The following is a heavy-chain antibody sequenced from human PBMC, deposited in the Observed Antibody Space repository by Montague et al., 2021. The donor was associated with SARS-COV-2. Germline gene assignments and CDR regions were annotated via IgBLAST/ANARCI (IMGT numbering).Heavy chain of an antibody. J-gene: IGHJ6*02. CDR3: ARVLSHRAIFGVVIINGMDV. Sequence: TLSLTCTVSGVSIRSNTFFWAWIRQHPGKGLEWIGYIYYSGSTYYNPSLKSRVTISVDTSKNQFSLKLSSVTAADTAVYYCARVLSHRAIFGVVIINGMDVWGQGTTVTVSS. V-gene: IGHV4-31*03. D-gene: IGHD3-3*01. CDR1: GVSIRSNTFF. CDR2: IYYSGST.